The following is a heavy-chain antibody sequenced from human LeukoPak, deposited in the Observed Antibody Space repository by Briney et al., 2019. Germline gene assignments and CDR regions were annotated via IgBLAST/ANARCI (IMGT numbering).Heavy chain of an antibody. V-gene: IGHV3-21*01. CDR3: ARDRRYYDFWSGPDY. Sequence: GRSLRLSCAASGFTFSSYSMNWVRQAPGKGLEWVSSISSSSSYIYYADSVKGRFTISRDNAKNSLYLQMNSLRAEDTAVYYCARDRRYYDFWSGPDYWGQGTLVTVSS. CDR1: GFTFSSYS. D-gene: IGHD3-3*01. J-gene: IGHJ4*02. CDR2: ISSSSSYI.